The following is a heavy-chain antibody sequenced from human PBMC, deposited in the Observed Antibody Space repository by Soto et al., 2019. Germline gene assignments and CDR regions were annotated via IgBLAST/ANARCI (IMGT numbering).Heavy chain of an antibody. V-gene: IGHV4-34*01. J-gene: IGHJ6*02. CDR1: GGSFSVYY. CDR3: AVIAAACSRYYYYYGMDV. Sequence: SETLSLTCAVYGGSFSVYYWSWIRQPPGKGLEWIGEINHSGSTNYNPSLKSRVTISVDTSKNQFSLKPSSVTAADTAVYYCAVIAAACSRYYYYYGMDVWGQGTTVTVSS. D-gene: IGHD6-13*01. CDR2: INHSGST.